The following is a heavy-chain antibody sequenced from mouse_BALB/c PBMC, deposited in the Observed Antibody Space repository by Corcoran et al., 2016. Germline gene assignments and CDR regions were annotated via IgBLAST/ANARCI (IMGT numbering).Heavy chain of an antibody. D-gene: IGHD4-1*01. CDR1: GYTFSSYW. J-gene: IGHJ3*01. Sequence: QVQLQQSGAELMKPGASVKISCKATGYTFSSYWIEWVKQRPGHGLEWIGEIIPGSGSNNYNEKFKGKVTFTADTSSNTAYMQLSSLTSEDSAGYYGARFFTGTAYWGQGTLVTVSA. V-gene: IGHV1-9*01. CDR2: IIPGSGSN. CDR3: ARFFTGTAY.